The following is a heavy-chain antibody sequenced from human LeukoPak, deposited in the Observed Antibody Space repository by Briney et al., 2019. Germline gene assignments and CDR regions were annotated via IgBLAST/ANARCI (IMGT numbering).Heavy chain of an antibody. Sequence: GGSLRLSCAASGFTFSSYGMHWVRQAPGKGLEWVAVISYDGSNKYYADSVKGRFTISRDNSKNTLYLQMNSPRAEDKAVYYCAKQEVGRGYSSSWCQRTDYWGQGTLVTVSS. CDR3: AKQEVGRGYSSSWCQRTDY. D-gene: IGHD6-13*01. CDR1: GFTFSSYG. CDR2: ISYDGSNK. J-gene: IGHJ4*02. V-gene: IGHV3-30*18.